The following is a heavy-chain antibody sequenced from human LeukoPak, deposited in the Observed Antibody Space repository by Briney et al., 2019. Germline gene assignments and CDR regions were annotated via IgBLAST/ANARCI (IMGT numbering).Heavy chain of an antibody. Sequence: AGGSLRLSCAASGFTFDDYAMHWVRQAPGKGLEWVSSISTSSSYIYYADSVTGRFTISRDNAKNSLYLQMNSLRAEDTAVYYCARDLFLDYDILTGPGHYYGMDVWGQGTTVTVSS. D-gene: IGHD3-9*01. CDR3: ARDLFLDYDILTGPGHYYGMDV. J-gene: IGHJ6*02. CDR1: GFTFDDYA. V-gene: IGHV3-21*01. CDR2: ISTSSSYI.